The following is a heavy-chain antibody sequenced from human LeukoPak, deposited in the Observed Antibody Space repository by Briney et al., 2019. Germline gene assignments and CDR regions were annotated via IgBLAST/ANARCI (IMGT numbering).Heavy chain of an antibody. CDR1: GDSVSSNSAA. D-gene: IGHD3-3*01. Sequence: QTLSLTCAISGDSVSSNSAAWNWIGQSPSRGLEGLGRTYYRSKWYNDYAVSVKSRITINPDTSKNQFSLQLNSVTPEDTAVYYCARMYYDFWSGYYHYYYYMDVWGKGTTVTVSS. CDR3: ARMYYDFWSGYYHYYYYMDV. CDR2: TYYRSKWYN. V-gene: IGHV6-1*01. J-gene: IGHJ6*03.